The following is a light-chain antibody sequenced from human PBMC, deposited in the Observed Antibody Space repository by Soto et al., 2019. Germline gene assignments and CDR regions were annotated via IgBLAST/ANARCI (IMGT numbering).Light chain of an antibody. Sequence: QSALTQPASVSGSPGQSITISCIGSSTDVGGYNYVSWYQQHPGKAPKLLIYEVTRRASGVSNRFSGSKSGNTASLAISGLQAEDEDEYYCTSYTSSITWVFGGGTKLTVL. CDR1: STDVGGYNY. CDR2: EVT. J-gene: IGLJ3*02. CDR3: TSYTSSITWV. V-gene: IGLV2-14*01.